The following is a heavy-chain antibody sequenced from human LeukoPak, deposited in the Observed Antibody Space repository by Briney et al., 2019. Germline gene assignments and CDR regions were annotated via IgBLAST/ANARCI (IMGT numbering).Heavy chain of an antibody. Sequence: GGSLRLSCAASGFTFSSYWMSWVRQAPGKGLEWVANIKQDGSEKYYVDSVKGRFTISRDNAKNSLYLQMNSLRAEDTAVYYCARDGRIRITMVWGVREYAFDIWGQGTMVTVSS. D-gene: IGHD3-10*01. V-gene: IGHV3-7*03. J-gene: IGHJ3*02. CDR3: ARDGRIRITMVWGVREYAFDI. CDR1: GFTFSSYW. CDR2: IKQDGSEK.